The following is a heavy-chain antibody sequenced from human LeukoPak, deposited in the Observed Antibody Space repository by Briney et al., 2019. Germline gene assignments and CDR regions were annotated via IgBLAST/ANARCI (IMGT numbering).Heavy chain of an antibody. Sequence: GGSLRLSCVVSGLTFSSYSMSWVRQAPGRGLDWVSGISASGGDTWYPDSVKGRFTISRDNSKNTLFLQMSSLRVEDTAVYYCARGSGFGVWGQGTLVTVSS. CDR3: ARGSGFGV. V-gene: IGHV3-23*01. CDR2: ISASGGDT. D-gene: IGHD3-9*01. J-gene: IGHJ4*02. CDR1: GLTFSSYS.